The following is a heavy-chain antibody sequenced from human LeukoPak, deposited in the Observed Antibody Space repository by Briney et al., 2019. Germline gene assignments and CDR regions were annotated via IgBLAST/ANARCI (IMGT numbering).Heavy chain of an antibody. CDR3: ARDRGSSGWFWFDP. V-gene: IGHV3-48*02. Sequence: PGGSLRLSCAASGFTFSNYAMHWVRQAPGKGLEWVSYISSSSYTIYYADSVKGRFTISRDNAKNSLYLQMNSLRDEDTAVYYCARDRGSSGWFWFDPWGQGTLVTVSS. CDR2: ISSSSYTI. D-gene: IGHD6-19*01. J-gene: IGHJ5*02. CDR1: GFTFSNYA.